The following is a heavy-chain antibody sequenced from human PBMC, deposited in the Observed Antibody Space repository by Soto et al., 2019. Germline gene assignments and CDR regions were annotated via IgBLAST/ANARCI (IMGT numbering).Heavy chain of an antibody. CDR2: INAGNGNT. Sequence: ASVKVSCKASGYTFTSYAMHWVRQAPGQRLEWMGWINAGNGNTKYSQKFQGRVTITRDTSASTAYMELSSLRSEDTAVYYCARDLCSSTSCYFFDYWGQGTLVTVSS. CDR1: GYTFTSYA. J-gene: IGHJ4*02. V-gene: IGHV1-3*01. D-gene: IGHD2-2*01. CDR3: ARDLCSSTSCYFFDY.